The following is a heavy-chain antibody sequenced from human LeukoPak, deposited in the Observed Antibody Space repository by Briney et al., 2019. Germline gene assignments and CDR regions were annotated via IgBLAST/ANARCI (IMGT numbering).Heavy chain of an antibody. CDR2: INPNSGGT. CDR1: GYTFTRYY. J-gene: IGHJ3*02. Sequence: ASVKVSCKASGYTFTRYYMHWVRQAPGQGLEWMGWINPNSGGTNYAQKFQGRVTMTRDTSISTAYMELSRPRSDDTAVYYCALVVAAFDAFDIWGQGTMVTVSS. V-gene: IGHV1-2*02. CDR3: ALVVAAFDAFDI. D-gene: IGHD2-15*01.